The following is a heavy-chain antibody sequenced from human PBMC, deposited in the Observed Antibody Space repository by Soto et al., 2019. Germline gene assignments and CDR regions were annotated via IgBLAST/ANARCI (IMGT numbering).Heavy chain of an antibody. CDR3: ARYDYNGYYFDY. CDR1: GDTFSTYD. J-gene: IGHJ4*02. V-gene: IGHV1-46*01. Sequence: ASVKVSCKASGDTFSTYDMHWVRQAPGQGYEWMGIINPSGGSTTYAQKFQGRVTMTRDTSTTTVYMELSSLKSEDTAVYYCARYDYNGYYFDYWGQGNLVTVSS. D-gene: IGHD4-4*01. CDR2: INPSGGST.